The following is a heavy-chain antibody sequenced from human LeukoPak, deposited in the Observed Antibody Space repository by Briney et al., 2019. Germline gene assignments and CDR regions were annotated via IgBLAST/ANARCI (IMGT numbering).Heavy chain of an antibody. Sequence: GGSLRLSCAASGFTFSSYAMSWVRQAPGKGLAWVSPISGSGGRTCYADSVKGRFTISRDNSKNTLYLQMNSLRAEDTAVFYCAKLFYSSGMYHFDYWGQGTLVTVSS. CDR1: GFTFSSYA. J-gene: IGHJ4*02. V-gene: IGHV3-23*01. CDR2: ISGSGGRT. D-gene: IGHD3-10*01. CDR3: AKLFYSSGMYHFDY.